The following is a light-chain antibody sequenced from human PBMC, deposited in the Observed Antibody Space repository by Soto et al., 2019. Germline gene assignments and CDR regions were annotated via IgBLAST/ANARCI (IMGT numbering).Light chain of an antibody. CDR3: SSFTGGSTLVV. Sequence: QSALTQPASVSGSPGQSITISCTGTSSDVGGYNYVSWYQQHPGKAPKLMIYAVSNRPSGVSNRFSGSKSGNTASLTISGLQAEDEADYYCSSFTGGSTLVVFGTGTKVTVL. V-gene: IGLV2-14*03. J-gene: IGLJ1*01. CDR2: AVS. CDR1: SSDVGGYNY.